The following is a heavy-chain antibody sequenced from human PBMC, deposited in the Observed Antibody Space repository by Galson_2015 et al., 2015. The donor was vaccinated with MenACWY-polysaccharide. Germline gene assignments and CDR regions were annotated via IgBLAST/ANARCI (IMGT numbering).Heavy chain of an antibody. Sequence: SLRLSCAASGFTFIDYAMHWVRHGPGKGLEWVSGISWSSSDIAYVGSVKGRFTISRDNAKNSLYLEMNSLKAEDTALYYWAARVPGTTRGAFDFWAKGQWSPSLQ. D-gene: IGHD6-19*01. CDR1: GFTFIDYA. CDR3: AARVPGTTRGAFDF. CDR2: ISWSSSDI. J-gene: IGHJ3*01. V-gene: IGHV3-9*01.